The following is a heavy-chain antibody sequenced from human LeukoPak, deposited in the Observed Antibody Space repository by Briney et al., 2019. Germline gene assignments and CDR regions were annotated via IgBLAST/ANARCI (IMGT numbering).Heavy chain of an antibody. CDR3: ARDVDWAFDY. CDR1: GFIFSSYS. D-gene: IGHD3-9*01. V-gene: IGHV3-48*02. CDR2: IGSSGGTTI. Sequence: PGGSPRLSCAASGFIFSSYSMNWVRQAPGKGLEWVSYIGSSGGTTISYADSVQGRFTISRDNANNSLYLQLNSLRDEDTAVYYCARDVDWAFDYWGQGTLVTVSS. J-gene: IGHJ4*02.